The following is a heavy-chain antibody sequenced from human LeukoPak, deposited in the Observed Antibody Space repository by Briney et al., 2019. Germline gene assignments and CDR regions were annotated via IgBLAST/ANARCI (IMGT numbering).Heavy chain of an antibody. Sequence: PGGSLRLSCAASGFTFSSYSMNWVRQAPGKGLEWVSSISSSSSYIYYADSVKGRFTISRDNAKNSLYLQMNSLRAEDTAVYYCASAAGTTYYYDSSGYRDAFDIWGQGTMVTVSS. CDR2: ISSSSSYI. CDR1: GFTFSSYS. V-gene: IGHV3-21*01. D-gene: IGHD3-22*01. CDR3: ASAAGTTYYYDSSGYRDAFDI. J-gene: IGHJ3*02.